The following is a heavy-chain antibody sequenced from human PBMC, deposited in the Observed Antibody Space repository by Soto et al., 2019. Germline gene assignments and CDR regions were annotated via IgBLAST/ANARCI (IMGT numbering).Heavy chain of an antibody. CDR3: AADPTGTTFDAFDI. D-gene: IGHD1-1*01. Sequence: QMQLVQSGPEVKKPGTSVKVSCKASGFTFTSSAVQWVRQARGQRLEWIGWIVVGSGNTNYAQKFQERVTITRDMSTSTAYMELSSLRSEDTAVYYCAADPTGTTFDAFDIWGQGTMVTVSS. V-gene: IGHV1-58*01. J-gene: IGHJ3*02. CDR2: IVVGSGNT. CDR1: GFTFTSSA.